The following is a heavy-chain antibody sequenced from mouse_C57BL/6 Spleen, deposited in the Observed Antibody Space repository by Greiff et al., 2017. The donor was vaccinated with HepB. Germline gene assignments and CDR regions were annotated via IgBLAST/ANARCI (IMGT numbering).Heavy chain of an antibody. J-gene: IGHJ4*01. CDR1: GYTFTDYY. CDR3: ARATVVANAMDY. CDR2: INPNNGGT. Sequence: EVQLQQSGPELVKPGASVKISCKASGYTFTDYYMNWVKQSHGKSLEWIGDINPNNGGTSYNQKFKGKATLTVDKSSSTAYMELRSLTSEDSAVYYCARATVVANAMDYWGQGTSVTISS. V-gene: IGHV1-26*01. D-gene: IGHD1-1*01.